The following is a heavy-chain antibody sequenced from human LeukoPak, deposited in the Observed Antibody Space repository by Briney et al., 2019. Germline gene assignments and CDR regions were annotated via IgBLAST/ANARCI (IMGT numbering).Heavy chain of an antibody. CDR1: GFTFDDYA. V-gene: IGHV3-9*01. CDR3: ARGDSSSWYPMVYYFDY. CDR2: ISWNSGSR. J-gene: IGHJ4*02. D-gene: IGHD6-13*01. Sequence: GRSLRLSCAASGFTFDDYAMHWVRQAPGKGLEWVSGISWNSGSRGYADSVKGRFTISRDNAKNSLYLQMNSLRAEDTAVYYCARGDSSSWYPMVYYFDYWGQGTLVTVSS.